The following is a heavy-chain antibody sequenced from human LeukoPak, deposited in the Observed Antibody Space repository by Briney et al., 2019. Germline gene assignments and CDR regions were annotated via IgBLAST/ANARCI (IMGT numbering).Heavy chain of an antibody. D-gene: IGHD3-9*01. J-gene: IGHJ3*02. CDR2: ISSSGSTI. CDR3: ARDLGGLRYFDWLDAFDI. CDR1: GFTFSDYY. V-gene: IGHV3-11*04. Sequence: GGSLRLSCAASGFTFSDYYMSWIRQAPGKGLEWVSYISSSGSTIYYADSVKGRFTISRDNAKNSLYLQMNSLRAEDTAVYYCARDLGGLRYFDWLDAFDIWGQGTMVTVSS.